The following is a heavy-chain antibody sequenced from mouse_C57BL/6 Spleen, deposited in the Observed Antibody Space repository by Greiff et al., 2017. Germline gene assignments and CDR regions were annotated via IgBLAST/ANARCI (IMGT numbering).Heavy chain of an antibody. Sequence: QVQLQQPGAELVKPGASVKLSCKASGYTFTSYWMHWVKQRPGRGLEWTGRIDPNSGGTKYTEKFKSKATLTVYKPSSTAYMQLSSLTSEDTAVYYCARSTHYYYGSSYEAMDDWGQGTSVTVSS. J-gene: IGHJ4*01. CDR1: GYTFTSYW. V-gene: IGHV1-72*01. D-gene: IGHD1-1*01. CDR2: IDPNSGGT. CDR3: ARSTHYYYGSSYEAMDD.